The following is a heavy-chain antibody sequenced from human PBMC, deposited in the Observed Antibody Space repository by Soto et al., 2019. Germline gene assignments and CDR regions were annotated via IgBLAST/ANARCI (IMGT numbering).Heavy chain of an antibody. D-gene: IGHD2-21*01. Sequence: QVQLVHSGAEVKKPGASVRVSCKTYGYSFVNFFLHWVRQAPGQGPEWMGLVKPKRGGTEYAPNLQGRVTMTRDTSINTVYLDLSALTSDDTAVYYCARDSGIPGRFWYFDIWGRGTLVTVSP. CDR2: VKPKRGGT. V-gene: IGHV1-2*06. CDR1: GYSFVNFF. J-gene: IGHJ2*01. CDR3: ARDSGIPGRFWYFDI.